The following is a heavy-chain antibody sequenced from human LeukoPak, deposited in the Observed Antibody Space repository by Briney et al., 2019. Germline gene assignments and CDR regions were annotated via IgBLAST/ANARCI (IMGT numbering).Heavy chain of an antibody. CDR2: IYYSGST. D-gene: IGHD2-2*02. Sequence: SETLSLTCTVSGGSISSSSYYWGWIRQPPGKGLEWIGSIYYSGSTYYNPSLKSRVTISVDTSKNQFSPKLSSVTAADTAVYYCAREIYCSSTSCYTRKMDVWGKGTTVTVSS. CDR1: GGSISSSSYY. CDR3: AREIYCSSTSCYTRKMDV. V-gene: IGHV4-39*07. J-gene: IGHJ6*04.